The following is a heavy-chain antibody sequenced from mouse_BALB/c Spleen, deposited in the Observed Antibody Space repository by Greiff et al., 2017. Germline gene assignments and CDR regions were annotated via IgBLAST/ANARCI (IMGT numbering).Heavy chain of an antibody. CDR1: GFNIKDTY. D-gene: IGHD1-1*01. V-gene: IGHV14-3*02. CDR3: GRYYDFDY. Sequence: EVQLQQSGAELVKPGASVKLSCTASGFNIKDTYMHWVKQKPEQGLEWIGRIDPANGNTKYDPKFQGKATITADTSSNTAYLQLSSLTSEDTAVYYCGRYYDFDYWGQGTTVTVSS. CDR2: IDPANGNT. J-gene: IGHJ2*01.